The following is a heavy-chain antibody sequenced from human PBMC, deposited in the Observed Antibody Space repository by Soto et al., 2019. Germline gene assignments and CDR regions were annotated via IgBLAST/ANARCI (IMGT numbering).Heavy chain of an antibody. CDR3: ASDRLVIVPAAVQVNWFDP. D-gene: IGHD2-2*01. Sequence: GASVKVSFKASGYTFTSYAMHWVRQAPGQRLEWMGWINAGNGNTKYSQKFQDRVTITRDTSASTAYMELSSLRSEDTAVYYCASDRLVIVPAAVQVNWFDPWGQGTLVTVSS. J-gene: IGHJ5*02. V-gene: IGHV1-3*01. CDR2: INAGNGNT. CDR1: GYTFTSYA.